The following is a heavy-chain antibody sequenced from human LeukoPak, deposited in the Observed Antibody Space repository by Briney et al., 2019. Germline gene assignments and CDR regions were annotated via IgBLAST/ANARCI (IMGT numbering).Heavy chain of an antibody. V-gene: IGHV3-74*01. Sequence: PGGSLRLSCTSSITFSKYWMHWVRQAPGKGLEWVSRINTDGTTTNYADSVKGRFTVSRDNAGNMLYLQMNSLRVEDTAVYYCAKAPGRDGYNYGWFDPWGQGTLVTVSS. CDR2: INTDGTTT. D-gene: IGHD5-24*01. J-gene: IGHJ5*02. CDR1: ITFSKYW. CDR3: AKAPGRDGYNYGWFDP.